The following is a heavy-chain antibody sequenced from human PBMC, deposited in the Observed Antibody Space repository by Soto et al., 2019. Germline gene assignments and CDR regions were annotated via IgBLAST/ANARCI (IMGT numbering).Heavy chain of an antibody. CDR2: TRSNGEYT. D-gene: IGHD2-2*01. J-gene: IGHJ6*02. CDR1: GFTFSDYA. V-gene: IGHV3-23*01. CDR3: AKDSRNVAVSAARVYGTDV. Sequence: GGSLRLSCAGSGFTFSDYAMTWVRQAPGKGLEWVSTTRSNGEYTYYGDSAKGRFTVSRDNSKNTLYLEMSSVRAEDTAVYYCAKDSRNVAVSAARVYGTDVWGQGTTVTVSS.